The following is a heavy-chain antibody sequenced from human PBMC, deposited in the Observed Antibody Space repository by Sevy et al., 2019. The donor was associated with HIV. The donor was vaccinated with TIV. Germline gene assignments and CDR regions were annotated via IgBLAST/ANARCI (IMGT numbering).Heavy chain of an antibody. J-gene: IGHJ4*02. CDR1: GYTFSNYW. CDR3: ARYPNVVVPAAEYYFDY. D-gene: IGHD2-2*01. CDR2: IYPGDSDT. V-gene: IGHV5-51*01. Sequence: GESLKISCKGSGYTFSNYWIGWVRQMPGKGLEWIGVIYPGDSDTRYSPSFQGQVNISADKSSSTAYLQWSSLKTSDTAIYYCARYPNVVVPAAEYYFDYWGQGTLVTVSS.